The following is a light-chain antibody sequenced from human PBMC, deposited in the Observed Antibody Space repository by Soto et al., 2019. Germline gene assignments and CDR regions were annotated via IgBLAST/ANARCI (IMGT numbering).Light chain of an antibody. CDR2: GAS. CDR3: QQCDSSPYT. Sequence: EIVLTQSPGSLSLSPGERATLSCRASQSVSSSHLAWYQQKPGQAPRLLIYGASSRATGIPDRFSGSGSGTDFTLTISRLEPEDFGVYYCQQCDSSPYTFGQGTKLEIK. J-gene: IGKJ2*01. V-gene: IGKV3-20*01. CDR1: QSVSSSH.